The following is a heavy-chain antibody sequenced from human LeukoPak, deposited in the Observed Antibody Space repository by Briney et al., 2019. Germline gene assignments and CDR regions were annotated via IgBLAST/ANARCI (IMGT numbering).Heavy chain of an antibody. CDR3: ARQGLLSYGYSSSWRPSDY. J-gene: IGHJ4*02. CDR2: INHSGST. Sequence: PSETLSLTCAVYGGSFSGYYWSWIRQPPGKGLEWIGEINHSGSTNYNPSLKSRVTISVDTSKNQFSLRLSSVTAADTAVYYCARQGLLSYGYSSSWRPSDYWGQGTLVTVSS. CDR1: GGSFSGYY. D-gene: IGHD6-13*01. V-gene: IGHV4-34*01.